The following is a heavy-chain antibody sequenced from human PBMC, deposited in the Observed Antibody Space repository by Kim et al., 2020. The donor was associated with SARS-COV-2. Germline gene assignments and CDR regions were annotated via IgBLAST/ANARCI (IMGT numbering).Heavy chain of an antibody. CDR2: FDPEDGET. CDR3: ATGWITMVRGVIITDYYPFDY. V-gene: IGHV1-24*01. Sequence: ASVKVSCKVSGYTLTELSMHWVRQAPGKGLEWMGGFDPEDGETIYAQKFQGRVTMTEDTSTDTAYMELSSLRSEDTAVYYCATGWITMVRGVIITDYYPFDYWGQGALVTVSS. J-gene: IGHJ4*02. CDR1: GYTLTELS. D-gene: IGHD3-10*01.